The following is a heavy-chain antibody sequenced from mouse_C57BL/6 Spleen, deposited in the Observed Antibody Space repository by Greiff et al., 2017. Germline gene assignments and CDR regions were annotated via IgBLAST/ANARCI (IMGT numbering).Heavy chain of an antibody. V-gene: IGHV1-64*01. CDR3: AREHDYDGYAMDY. CDR2: IHPNSGST. Sequence: VQLQQPGAELVKPGASVKLSCKASGYTFTSYWMHWVKQRPGQGLEWIGMIHPNSGSTNYNEKFKSKATLTVDKSSSTAYMQLSSLTSEDSAVYYCAREHDYDGYAMDYWGQGTSVTVSS. CDR1: GYTFTSYW. J-gene: IGHJ4*01. D-gene: IGHD2-4*01.